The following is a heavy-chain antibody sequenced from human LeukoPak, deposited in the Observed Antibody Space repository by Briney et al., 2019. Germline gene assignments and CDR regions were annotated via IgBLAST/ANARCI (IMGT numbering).Heavy chain of an antibody. J-gene: IGHJ3*02. CDR2: IKEDGSEK. CDR3: ARDWVAGVPFDAFDI. D-gene: IGHD3-10*01. Sequence: VRCLRLSCVASGFTFTISWMSSVRQAPGKGLERVSNIKEDGSEKYYVDSVKGRFTISRDNAKNSLYLHMNSLTAEDTAMYYCARDWVAGVPFDAFDIWGQGTMVSVAS. CDR1: GFTFTISW. V-gene: IGHV3-7*03.